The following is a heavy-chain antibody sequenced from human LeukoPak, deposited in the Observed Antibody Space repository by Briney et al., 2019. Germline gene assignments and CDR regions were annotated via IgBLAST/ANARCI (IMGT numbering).Heavy chain of an antibody. CDR3: ARSNYDILTGYHYNWFDP. Sequence: SETLSLTCAVYGGSFSGYYWSWIRQPPGKGLEWIGEINHSGSTNYNPSLKSRVTISVDTSKNQFSLKLSSVTAADTAVYYCARSNYDILTGYHYNWFDPWGQGTLVTVSS. V-gene: IGHV4-34*01. J-gene: IGHJ5*02. CDR1: GGSFSGYY. D-gene: IGHD3-9*01. CDR2: INHSGST.